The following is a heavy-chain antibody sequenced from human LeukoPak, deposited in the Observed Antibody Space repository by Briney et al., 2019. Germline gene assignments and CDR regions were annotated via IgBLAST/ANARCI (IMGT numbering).Heavy chain of an antibody. D-gene: IGHD6-19*01. CDR1: GYTLTGYY. CDR3: ARYSRGWYVEYFQH. CDR2: INPNSGGT. J-gene: IGHJ1*01. V-gene: IGHV1-2*02. Sequence: GAPVKVSCKASGYTLTGYYMHWVRQAPGQGLEWMGWINPNSGGTNYAQKFQGRVTMTRDTSISTAYMELSRLRSDDTAVYYRARYSRGWYVEYFQHWGHGTLVTVSS.